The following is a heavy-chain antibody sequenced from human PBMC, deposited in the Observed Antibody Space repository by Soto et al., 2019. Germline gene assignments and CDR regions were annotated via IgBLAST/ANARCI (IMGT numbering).Heavy chain of an antibody. V-gene: IGHV4-39*01. CDR3: VSQRTSVLTQAYFDY. CDR2: VYHRGRS. J-gene: IGHJ4*02. CDR1: GGSVSNSNYY. D-gene: IGHD2-8*01. Sequence: SEALSLTCTVSGGSVSNSNYYWVWIRQSPGKGLEWIVSVYHRGRSYSKSSVKSRVTISVDTSKNQFSLNLNSVTASDTAVYYCVSQRTSVLTQAYFDYWGPGALVTVSS.